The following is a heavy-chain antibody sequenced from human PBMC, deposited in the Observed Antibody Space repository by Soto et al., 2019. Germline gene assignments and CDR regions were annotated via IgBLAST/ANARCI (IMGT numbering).Heavy chain of an antibody. CDR1: GGTFSSYA. CDR2: IIPIFGTA. Sequence: QVQLVQSGAEVKKPGSSVKVSCKASGGTFSSYAISWVRQAPGQGLEWMGGIIPIFGTANYAQKCQGRVTITAYNSTSTAYMELSSLRSEDTAVYYCASPTREWLPPARDYYYGMDVWGQGTTVTVSS. V-gene: IGHV1-69*06. CDR3: ASPTREWLPPARDYYYGMDV. J-gene: IGHJ6*02. D-gene: IGHD3-3*01.